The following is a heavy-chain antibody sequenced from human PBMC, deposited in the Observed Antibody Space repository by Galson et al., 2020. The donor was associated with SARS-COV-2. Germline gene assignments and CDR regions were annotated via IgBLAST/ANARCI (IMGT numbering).Heavy chain of an antibody. CDR1: GFMFSSYA. Sequence: GESLKISCAASGFMFSSYAMSWVRQAPGKGLEWVSVVFGNGFTTNYADSVQGRFTISRDNSKNTLFLQMNSLRAEDTAVYYCAKASDYDFWSGDYPPDNWGHGTLVTVSS. CDR3: AKASDYDFWSGDYPPDN. CDR2: VFGNGFTT. D-gene: IGHD3-3*01. V-gene: IGHV3-23*01. J-gene: IGHJ4*01.